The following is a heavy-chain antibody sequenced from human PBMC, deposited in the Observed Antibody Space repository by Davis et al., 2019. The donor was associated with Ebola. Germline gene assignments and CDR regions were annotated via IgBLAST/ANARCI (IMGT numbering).Heavy chain of an antibody. CDR1: GFAFSTYG. Sequence: GGSLRLSCAASGFAFSTYGVNWVRQAPGKGLAWVAVMWYGGSTMFYADSVKGRFTISRDNAENSLYLQMNSLRAEDSAVYYCARGGEDYGGWYFDLWGRGTLVTVSS. D-gene: IGHD4-17*01. V-gene: IGHV3-33*08. CDR3: ARGGEDYGGWYFDL. CDR2: MWYGGSTM. J-gene: IGHJ2*01.